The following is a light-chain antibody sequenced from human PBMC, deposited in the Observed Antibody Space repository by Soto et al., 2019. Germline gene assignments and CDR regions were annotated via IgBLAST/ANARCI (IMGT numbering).Light chain of an antibody. CDR2: GAS. V-gene: IGKV3-20*01. Sequence: EIVLTQSPVTLSLSPGERATLSCRASQSVSNYLAWYQQNPGQAPGLLISGASTRATGIPARFSGSGSGTDFTLTISRLEPEDFAVYYCQQYGTPPQTFGQGTKVDIK. CDR3: QQYGTPPQT. CDR1: QSVSNY. J-gene: IGKJ1*01.